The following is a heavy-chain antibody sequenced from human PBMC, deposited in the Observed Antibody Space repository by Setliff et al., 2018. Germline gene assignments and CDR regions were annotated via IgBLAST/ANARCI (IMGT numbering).Heavy chain of an antibody. J-gene: IGHJ4*02. CDR2: INTNTGNL. CDR1: GYTFTSYA. Sequence: ASVKVSCKASGYTFTSYAMNWVRQAPGQGLEEMGWINTNTGNLTYAQKFQGRVTMSTDTSTTMAYMELRGLRSDDTAVYYCARRGGWYFSFDYWGQGTLVTVSS. CDR3: ARRGGWYFSFDY. D-gene: IGHD6-19*01. V-gene: IGHV1-18*01.